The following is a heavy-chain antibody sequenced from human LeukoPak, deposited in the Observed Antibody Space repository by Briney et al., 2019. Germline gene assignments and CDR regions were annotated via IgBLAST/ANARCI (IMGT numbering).Heavy chain of an antibody. Sequence: SETLSLTCTVSGGSISSSDYYWGWIRQPPGKGLEWIGSIHYSGSTYYNPSLNSRVTISIDTSKNQFSLKLSFVTAADTAVYYCARGSDYYDSSGLGYWGQGTLVTVSS. CDR1: GGSISSSDYY. CDR2: IHYSGST. D-gene: IGHD3-22*01. V-gene: IGHV4-39*07. CDR3: ARGSDYYDSSGLGY. J-gene: IGHJ4*02.